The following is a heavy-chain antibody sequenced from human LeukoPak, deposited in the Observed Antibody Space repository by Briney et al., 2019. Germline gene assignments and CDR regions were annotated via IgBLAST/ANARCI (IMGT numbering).Heavy chain of an antibody. V-gene: IGHV1-2*02. J-gene: IGHJ2*01. CDR3: ARKLENLVCFDL. CDR2: INPNSGGA. CDR1: GYTFTGYY. Sequence: ASVKVSCKPSGYTFTGYYMHWVRQAPGQGLEWMGWINPNSGGADYAQRFQGRVTMTRDTSVSTAYMELRRLRSDDTAMYYCARKLENLVCFDLWGRGTLVTVSS. D-gene: IGHD1-1*01.